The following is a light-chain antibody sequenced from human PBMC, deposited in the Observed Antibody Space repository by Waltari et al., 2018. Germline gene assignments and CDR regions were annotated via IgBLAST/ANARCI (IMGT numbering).Light chain of an antibody. CDR2: GAS. V-gene: IGKV1-39*01. CDR3: QQSSTTALT. Sequence: DIQMTQSPSSLSASVGDRVTITFRASQSINNYLNWYQQKPGKVPKLLIYGASTLQSGVPSRFSGSRSGTLFTLTISSLQPEDFAIYYCQQSSTTALTFGGGTNVDMK. CDR1: QSINNY. J-gene: IGKJ4*01.